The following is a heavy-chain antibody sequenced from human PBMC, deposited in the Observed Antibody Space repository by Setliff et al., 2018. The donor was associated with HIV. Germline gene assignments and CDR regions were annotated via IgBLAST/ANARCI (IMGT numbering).Heavy chain of an antibody. Sequence: TLSLTCTVSGGSISSYFWSWIRQPPGKGLEWIGYIYYNGNTNYSPSLKSRVTISVDTSKNQVSLKLSSVTAADTAVYYCAREIYGGNSRPFDYWGQGTLVTVS. CDR3: AREIYGGNSRPFDY. J-gene: IGHJ4*02. V-gene: IGHV4-59*01. CDR1: GGSISSYF. D-gene: IGHD4-17*01. CDR2: IYYNGNT.